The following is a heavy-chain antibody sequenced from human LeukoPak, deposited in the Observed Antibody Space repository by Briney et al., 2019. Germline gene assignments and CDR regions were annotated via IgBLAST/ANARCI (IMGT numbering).Heavy chain of an antibody. V-gene: IGHV3-30*03. Sequence: PGRSLRLSCAASGFTFSSYGMHWVRQAPGKGLEWVAVISYDGSNKYYADSAKGRFTISRDNAKNTLFLQMDSLRAEDTALYYCVRSLRSADFWGQGTLVTVSS. CDR1: GFTFSSYG. CDR3: VRSLRSADF. J-gene: IGHJ4*02. CDR2: ISYDGSNK.